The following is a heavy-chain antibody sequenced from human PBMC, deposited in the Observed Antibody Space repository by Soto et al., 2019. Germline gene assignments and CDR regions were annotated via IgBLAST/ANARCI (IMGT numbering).Heavy chain of an antibody. D-gene: IGHD2-21*01. CDR1: GGSFTSYI. CDR2: IIPIQGTA. J-gene: IGHJ6*03. Sequence: QVQLVQSGAEVKKPGSSVKVSCEASGGSFTSYIFSWVRQAPGQGLEWMGRIIPIQGTANYALKFQDRVTITADKSTNTTYMELRSLTPEDTALYYCGKSLVFVAHAAMDVWGKGTTVTVSS. CDR3: GKSLVFVAHAAMDV. V-gene: IGHV1-69*08.